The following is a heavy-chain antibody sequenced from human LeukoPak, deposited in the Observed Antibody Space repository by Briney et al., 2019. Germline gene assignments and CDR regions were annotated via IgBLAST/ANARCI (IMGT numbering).Heavy chain of an antibody. CDR2: ISAYNGKT. Sequence: ASVKVSCKASGGTFSSYAISWVRQAPGQGLEWMGWISAYNGKTNYAQKLQGRVTMTTDTSTSTAYMELRSLRSDDTAVYYCARSYYYDSSGYGEGYYYYYYMDVWGKGTTVTVSS. D-gene: IGHD3-22*01. V-gene: IGHV1-18*01. J-gene: IGHJ6*03. CDR3: ARSYYYDSSGYGEGYYYYYYMDV. CDR1: GGTFSSYA.